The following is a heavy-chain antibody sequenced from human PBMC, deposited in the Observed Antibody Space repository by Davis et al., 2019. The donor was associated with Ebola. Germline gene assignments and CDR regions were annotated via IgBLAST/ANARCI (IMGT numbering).Heavy chain of an antibody. J-gene: IGHJ5*02. CDR1: GGSISSYY. Sequence: MPSETLSLTCTVSGGSISSYYWSWIRQPPGKGLEWIGHIYYSGSTNYNPSPKTRVTISINTSKNQFSLRLNSMTAADTGTYFCARHWRAPAARFDPWGQGTLVTVSS. D-gene: IGHD2-2*01. V-gene: IGHV4-59*08. CDR2: IYYSGST. CDR3: ARHWRAPAARFDP.